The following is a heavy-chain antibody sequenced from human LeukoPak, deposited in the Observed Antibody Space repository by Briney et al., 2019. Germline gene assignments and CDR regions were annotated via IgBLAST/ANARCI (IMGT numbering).Heavy chain of an antibody. V-gene: IGHV4-34*01. CDR3: ARRVRITMARFDP. Sequence: SETLSLTCAVYGGSFSGYYWSWIRQPPGKGLEWIGGINHSGSTNYNPSLKSRVTISVDTSKNQFSLKLSSVTAADTAVYYCARRVRITMARFDPWGQGTLVTVSS. D-gene: IGHD3-10*01. J-gene: IGHJ5*02. CDR1: GGSFSGYY. CDR2: INHSGST.